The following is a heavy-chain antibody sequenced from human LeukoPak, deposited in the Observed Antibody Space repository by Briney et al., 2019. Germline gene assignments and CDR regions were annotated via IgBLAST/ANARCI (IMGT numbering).Heavy chain of an antibody. CDR3: ARYNSGSGSYSALDY. V-gene: IGHV4-61*01. CDR2: IYYSGST. CDR1: AGSVSRGSYY. J-gene: IGHJ4*02. D-gene: IGHD3-10*01. Sequence: PSETLSLSCTVSAGSVSRGSYYWSWIRQPPGKGLEWIGYIYYSGSTNYNPSLKSRVTISVDTSKNQFSLKLSSVTAADTAVYYCARYNSGSGSYSALDYWGQGTLVTVSS.